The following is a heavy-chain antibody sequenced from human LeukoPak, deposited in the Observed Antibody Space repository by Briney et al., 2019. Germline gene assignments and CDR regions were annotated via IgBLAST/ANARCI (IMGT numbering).Heavy chain of an antibody. Sequence: GPVKVSCKASGYTFTGYYMHWVRQAPGQGLEWMGWINPNSGGTNYAQKFQGWVTMTRDTSISTAYMELSRLRSDDTAVYYCAVADYYDSSGYATFDYWGQGTLVTVSS. D-gene: IGHD3-22*01. V-gene: IGHV1-2*04. CDR3: AVADYYDSSGYATFDY. CDR1: GYTFTGYY. J-gene: IGHJ4*02. CDR2: INPNSGGT.